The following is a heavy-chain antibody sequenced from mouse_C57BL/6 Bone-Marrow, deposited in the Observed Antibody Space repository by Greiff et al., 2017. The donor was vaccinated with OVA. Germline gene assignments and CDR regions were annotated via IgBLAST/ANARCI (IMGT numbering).Heavy chain of an antibody. Sequence: EVQVVESGGGLVKPGGSLKLSCAASGFTFSDYGMHWVRQAPEQGLEWVAYISSGSSTIYYAGTVKGRFTISRDNAKNTLFLQMTSLRSEDTAMYYCARQPFDYWGQGTTLTVSS. CDR3: ARQPFDY. V-gene: IGHV5-17*01. J-gene: IGHJ2*01. CDR1: GFTFSDYG. CDR2: ISSGSSTI. D-gene: IGHD6-1*01.